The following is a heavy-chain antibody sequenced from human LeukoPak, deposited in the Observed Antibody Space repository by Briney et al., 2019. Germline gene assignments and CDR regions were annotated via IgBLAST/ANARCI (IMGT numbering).Heavy chain of an antibody. CDR3: ARERSYYYYYMDV. CDR1: GFTVFSNY. CDR2: IYSDGTT. V-gene: IGHV3-53*01. J-gene: IGHJ6*03. D-gene: IGHD3-10*01. Sequence: PGGSLRLSCAASGFTVFSNYMGWVRRAPGKGLEWVSVIYSDGTTYYADSVQGRFTISRDNSKNTVYLQMKSLRAEDTAVYFCARERSYYYYYMDVWGKGTTVTVSS.